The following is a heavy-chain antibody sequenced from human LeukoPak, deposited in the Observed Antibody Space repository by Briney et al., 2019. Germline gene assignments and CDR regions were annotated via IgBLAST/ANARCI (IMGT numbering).Heavy chain of an antibody. CDR2: INHSGST. D-gene: IGHD6-19*01. J-gene: IGHJ4*02. CDR3: ARALWPVEM. CDR1: GGSFSGYY. V-gene: IGHV4-34*01. Sequence: PSETLSLTCAVYGGSFSGYYWSWIRQPPGKGLEWIGEINHSGSTNYNPSLKSRVTISVDTSKNQFSLKLSSVTAADAAVYYCARALWPVEMWGQGTLVTVSS.